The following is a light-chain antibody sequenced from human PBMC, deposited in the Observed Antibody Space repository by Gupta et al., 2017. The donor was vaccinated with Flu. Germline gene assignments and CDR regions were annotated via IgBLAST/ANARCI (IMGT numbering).Light chain of an antibody. CDR3: QVWPTGTDHPVV. J-gene: IGLJ3*02. CDR2: DNS. Sequence: SYVLTPPPSVSVAPGQTASITWGGNNIGSKSVHWYQRKPGQAPVLVVYDNSDRPSGIPERFSASNAGNTATLTVTRVETGDEADYYCQVWPTGTDHPVVCGGGTKLTVL. V-gene: IGLV3-21*02. CDR1: NIGSKS.